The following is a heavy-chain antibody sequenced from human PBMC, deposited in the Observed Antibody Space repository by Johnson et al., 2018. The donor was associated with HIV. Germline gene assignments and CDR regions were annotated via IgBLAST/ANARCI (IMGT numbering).Heavy chain of an antibody. J-gene: IGHJ3*02. D-gene: IGHD5-24*01. CDR3: ARDQWMAGDAFDI. V-gene: IGHV3-7*01. Sequence: VQLVESGGGVVQPGRSLRLSCAASGFTFSSYAMHWVRQAPGKGLEWVANIKEDGSEKYYVDSVKGRFTISRDNAKNSLYLQMNSLRAEDTAVYYCARDQWMAGDAFDIWGQGTVVTVSS. CDR2: IKEDGSEK. CDR1: GFTFSSYA.